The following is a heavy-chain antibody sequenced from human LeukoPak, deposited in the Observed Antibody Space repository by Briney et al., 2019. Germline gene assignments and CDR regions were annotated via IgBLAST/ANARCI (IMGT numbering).Heavy chain of an antibody. J-gene: IGHJ4*02. Sequence: SETLSLTCTVSGGSISSYYWSWIRQPPGKGLEWMGYIYYSGSTNYNPSLKSRVTISVDTSKNQFSLKLSSVTAADTAVYYCARGGYSGYDHDFDYWGQGTLVTVSS. V-gene: IGHV4-59*01. D-gene: IGHD5-12*01. CDR3: ARGGYSGYDHDFDY. CDR2: IYYSGST. CDR1: GGSISSYY.